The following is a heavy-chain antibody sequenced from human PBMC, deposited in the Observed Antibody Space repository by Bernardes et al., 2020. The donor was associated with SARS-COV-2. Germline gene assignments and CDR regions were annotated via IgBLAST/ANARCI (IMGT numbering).Heavy chain of an antibody. CDR1: GGSFSGYY. D-gene: IGHD1-1*01. J-gene: IGHJ4*02. CDR2: ISHGGRT. Sequence: SETLSLTCAVYGGSFSGYYWTWIRQPPGKGLEWIGDISHGGRTNYNPSLKSRLTISVDTSENQFSLNLNSVTAADTAVYYCARGEMATTRPFDYWGQGTLVTVSS. V-gene: IGHV4-34*01. CDR3: ARGEMATTRPFDY.